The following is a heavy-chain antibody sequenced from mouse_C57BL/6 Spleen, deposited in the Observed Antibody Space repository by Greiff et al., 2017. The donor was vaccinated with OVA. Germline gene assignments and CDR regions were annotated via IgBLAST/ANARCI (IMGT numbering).Heavy chain of an antibody. CDR1: GYTFTSYW. J-gene: IGHJ1*03. Sequence: QVQLQQPGAELVRPGSSVKLSCKASGYTFTSYWMDWVKQRPGQGLEWIGNIYPSDSETHYNQKFKDKATLTVDKSSSTAYMQLSSLTAEDSAVXDCARGGLYWYFDVWGTGTTVTVSS. D-gene: IGHD1-1*01. V-gene: IGHV1-61*01. CDR3: ARGGLYWYFDV. CDR2: IYPSDSET.